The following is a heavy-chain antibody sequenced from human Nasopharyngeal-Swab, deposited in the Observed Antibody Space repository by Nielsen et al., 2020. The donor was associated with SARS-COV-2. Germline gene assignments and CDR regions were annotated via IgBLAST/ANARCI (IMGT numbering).Heavy chain of an antibody. CDR3: AKDGSSSPTY. D-gene: IGHD6-13*01. CDR2: ISSSSTYI. V-gene: IGHV3-21*04. CDR1: GFTFSSHS. Sequence: GGSLRLSCAASGFTFSSHSMNWVRQAPGKGLEWVSSISSSSTYIYYADSVKGRFTISRDNSKNTLYLRMNSLRAEDTAVYYCAKDGSSSPTYWGQGTLVTVSS. J-gene: IGHJ4*02.